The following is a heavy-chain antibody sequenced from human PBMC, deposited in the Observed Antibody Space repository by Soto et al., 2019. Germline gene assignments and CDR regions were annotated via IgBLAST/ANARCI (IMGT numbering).Heavy chain of an antibody. CDR3: AKLIGNSWLDC. CDR1: GDSVSTNSAT. D-gene: IGHD2-8*01. J-gene: IGHJ5*01. V-gene: IGHV6-1*01. Sequence: QTLPLTYAISGDSVSTNSATWECFRQCPSRGLEWLGRTYYRSKWYYDYAVSVKGRITISPATSSNQFSLQLNSVTPDDTAVYYCAKLIGNSWLDCWGKGTLVTVSS. CDR2: TYYRSKWYY.